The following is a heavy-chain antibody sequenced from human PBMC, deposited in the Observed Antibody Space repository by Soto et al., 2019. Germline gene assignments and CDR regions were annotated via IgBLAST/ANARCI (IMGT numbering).Heavy chain of an antibody. CDR1: GGSISSSSYY. J-gene: IGHJ4*02. V-gene: IGHV4-39*01. D-gene: IGHD3-22*01. CDR2: IYYSGST. CDR3: ASPGYYYDSSGYPPPFDY. Sequence: QLQLQESGPGLVKPSETLSLTCTVSGGSISSSSYYWGWIRQPPGKGLEWIGSIYYSGSTYYNPSLKSRVTISVDTSKNQFSLKLSSVTAADTAVYYCASPGYYYDSSGYPPPFDYWGQGTLVTVSS.